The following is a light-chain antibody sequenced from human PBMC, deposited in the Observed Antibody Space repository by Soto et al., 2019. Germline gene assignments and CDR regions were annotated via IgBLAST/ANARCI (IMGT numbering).Light chain of an antibody. CDR3: QKYNSAPPIT. CDR1: QSVSSNN. V-gene: IGKV3-20*01. J-gene: IGKJ5*01. CDR2: GAS. Sequence: EIVLTQSPGTLSLSPGERATLSCRASQSVSSNNLAWYQQRPGQAPRVVIYGASTRATGIPERFSGSGSGTDFTLTISRLEPEDVATYYCQKYNSAPPITFGQGTRLEIK.